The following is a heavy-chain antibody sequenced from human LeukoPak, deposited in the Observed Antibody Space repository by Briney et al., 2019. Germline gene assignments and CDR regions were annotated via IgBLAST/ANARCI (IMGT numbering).Heavy chain of an antibody. CDR3: ARGLAGVRGVIIPPYFDY. D-gene: IGHD3-10*01. J-gene: IGHJ4*02. Sequence: ASVKVSCKASGYTFTSYAMHWVRQAPGQRLEWMGWINAGNGNTKYSQKFQGRVTITRDTSASTAYMELSSLRSEDTALYYCARGLAGVRGVIIPPYFDYWGQGTLVTVSS. CDR2: INAGNGNT. V-gene: IGHV1-3*01. CDR1: GYTFTSYA.